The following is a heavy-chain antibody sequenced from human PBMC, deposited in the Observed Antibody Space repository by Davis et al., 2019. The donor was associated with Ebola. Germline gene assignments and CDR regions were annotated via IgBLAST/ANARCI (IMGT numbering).Heavy chain of an antibody. Sequence: SVKVSCKASGGTFSSYAISWVRQAPGQGLEWMGRIIPILGIANYAQKFQGRVTITADKSTSTAYMEMSSLRSEDTAVYYCALLGKQQANWFDPWGQGTLVTVSS. CDR2: IIPILGIA. CDR1: GGTFSSYA. D-gene: IGHD6-13*01. J-gene: IGHJ5*02. CDR3: ALLGKQQANWFDP. V-gene: IGHV1-69*04.